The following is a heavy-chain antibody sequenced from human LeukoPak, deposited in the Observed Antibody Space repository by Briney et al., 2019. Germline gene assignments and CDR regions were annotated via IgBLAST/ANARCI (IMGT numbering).Heavy chain of an antibody. V-gene: IGHV3-48*03. Sequence: QPGGSLRFSCAASGFTFSSYEVNWVRQAPGKGLEWVSYISSSGSTMYYADSVKGRFTISRENAKNSLYLQMNSLRAGDTAVYYCAREYYDILTGYAYGMDVWGQGTTVTVSS. J-gene: IGHJ6*02. CDR2: ISSSGSTM. D-gene: IGHD3-9*01. CDR3: AREYYDILTGYAYGMDV. CDR1: GFTFSSYE.